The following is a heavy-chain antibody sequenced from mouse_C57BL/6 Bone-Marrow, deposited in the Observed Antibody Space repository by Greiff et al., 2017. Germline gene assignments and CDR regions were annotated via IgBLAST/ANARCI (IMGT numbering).Heavy chain of an antibody. CDR2: SRNKANDYTT. CDR3: ARDAGDGGFAY. Sequence: EVKLVESGGGLVQSGRSLRLSCATSGFTFSDFYMEWVRQAPGKGLEWIAASRNKANDYTTEYSASVKGRFIVSRDTSQSILYLQMNALRAADTAIYYCARDAGDGGFAYWGQGTLVTVSA. J-gene: IGHJ3*01. V-gene: IGHV7-1*01. D-gene: IGHD1-1*02. CDR1: GFTFSDFY.